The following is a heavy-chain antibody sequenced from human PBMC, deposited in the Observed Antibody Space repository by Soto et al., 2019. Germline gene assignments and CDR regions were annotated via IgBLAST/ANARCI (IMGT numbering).Heavy chain of an antibody. V-gene: IGHV4-59*08. CDR2: IYYSGSA. Sequence: QVQLQESGPGLVRPSETLSLTCTVSGGSISSYYWSWIRQPPGKGLEWIGYIYYSGSANYNPTLKSRVTISVDKSKNQFSLKLSSATAADPAVYYCARNYGGNVDYWGQGTLVTVSS. J-gene: IGHJ4*02. D-gene: IGHD4-17*01. CDR1: GGSISSYY. CDR3: ARNYGGNVDY.